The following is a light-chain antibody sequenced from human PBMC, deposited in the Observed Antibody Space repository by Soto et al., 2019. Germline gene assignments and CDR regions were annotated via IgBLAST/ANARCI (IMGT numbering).Light chain of an antibody. J-gene: IGKJ5*01. CDR2: DAS. CDR1: QSISSW. Sequence: DIQLTQSPSTLSASVGDRVTITCRASQSISSWLAWYQQKPGKAPKLLIYDASSWESGVPSRFSGSGSGTDFTLTISSLQPEDFATYYCQQLNSYPRTFGQGTRLEIK. V-gene: IGKV1-5*01. CDR3: QQLNSYPRT.